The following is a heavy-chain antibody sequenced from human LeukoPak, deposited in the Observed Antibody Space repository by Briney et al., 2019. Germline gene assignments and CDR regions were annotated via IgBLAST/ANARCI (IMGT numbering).Heavy chain of an antibody. J-gene: IGHJ5*02. CDR2: ISGSGGST. D-gene: IGHD1-26*01. V-gene: IGHV3-23*01. CDR3: AKALSGSYGA. Sequence: GGTLRLSCAASGFTFSSYGMSWVRQAPGKGLEWVSAISGSGGSTYYADSVKGRFTISRDNSKNTLYLQMNSLRAEDTAVYYCAKALSGSYGAWGQGTLVTVSS. CDR1: GFTFSSYG.